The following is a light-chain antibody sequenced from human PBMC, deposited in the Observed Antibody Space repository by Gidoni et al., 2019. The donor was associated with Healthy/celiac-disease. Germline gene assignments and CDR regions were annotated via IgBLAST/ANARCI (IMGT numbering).Light chain of an antibody. CDR2: DAS. J-gene: IGKJ3*01. CDR3: QQRSNWPPRVT. Sequence: EIVLTQSRATLYLYPRERATLSCRASQSVSSYLAWSQQKPGQAPRLLIYDASNRATGIPARFSGSGSGTDFTLTIGSLSPEDFAVYYCQQRSNWPPRVTFGPXTKVDIK. V-gene: IGKV3-11*01. CDR1: QSVSSY.